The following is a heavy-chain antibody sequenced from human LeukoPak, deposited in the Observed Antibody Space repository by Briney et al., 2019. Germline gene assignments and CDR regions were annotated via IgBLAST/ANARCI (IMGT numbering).Heavy chain of an antibody. Sequence: PGGSLRLSCAASGFTFSSYAMSWVRQAPGKGLEWVSVISGSGTSTDYADSVKGRFTISRGNSKNTLYLQMNSLRPEDTAVYYCARGLPSSTRTYNWFDPWGPGTLVTVSS. CDR1: GFTFSSYA. D-gene: IGHD2-2*01. CDR3: ARGLPSSTRTYNWFDP. J-gene: IGHJ5*02. CDR2: ISGSGTST. V-gene: IGHV3-23*01.